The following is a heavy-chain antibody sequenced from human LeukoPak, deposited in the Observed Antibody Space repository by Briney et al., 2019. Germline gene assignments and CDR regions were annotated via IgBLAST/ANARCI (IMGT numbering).Heavy chain of an antibody. V-gene: IGHV3-74*01. J-gene: IGHJ6*02. CDR2: INGDGRNI. CDR1: GFTFSSYW. D-gene: IGHD3-9*01. CDR3: TRDLMDYDVSTGLHHYYMDV. Sequence: GGSLRLSCVASGFTFSSYWMHWVRQDPRKGLVWVSRINGDGRNINYADSVRGRFTISRDNAKNTLYLQMNTLRVKDTAVYYCTRDLMDYDVSTGLHHYYMDVWGQGTTVTVSS.